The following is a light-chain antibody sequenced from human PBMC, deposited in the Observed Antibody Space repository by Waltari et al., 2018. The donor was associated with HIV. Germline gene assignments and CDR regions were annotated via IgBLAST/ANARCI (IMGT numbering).Light chain of an antibody. J-gene: IGKJ2*01. CDR2: GAS. Sequence: EIVLTQSPGTLSLSPGERANLSSRASQSFRSSYLAWYQQKPGQAPRLLIYGASSRATGIPDRFSGSGSGTDFTLTISRLEPEDFAVYYCQQYGSSPPMYTFGQGTKLEIK. CDR3: QQYGSSPPMYT. CDR1: QSFRSSY. V-gene: IGKV3-20*01.